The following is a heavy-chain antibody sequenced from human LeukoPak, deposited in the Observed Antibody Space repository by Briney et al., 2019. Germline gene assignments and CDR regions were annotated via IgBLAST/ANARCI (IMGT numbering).Heavy chain of an antibody. Sequence: ASVKVSCKASGYTFTGYYMHWVRQAPGQGLEWMGWINPNSGGTNYAQKFQGRVTMTRDTSISTAYMELSRLRSDDTAVYYCATEHCGSGSYYYWGQGTLVTVSS. CDR2: INPNSGGT. J-gene: IGHJ4*02. V-gene: IGHV1-2*02. CDR3: ATEHCGSGSYYY. D-gene: IGHD3-10*01. CDR1: GYTFTGYY.